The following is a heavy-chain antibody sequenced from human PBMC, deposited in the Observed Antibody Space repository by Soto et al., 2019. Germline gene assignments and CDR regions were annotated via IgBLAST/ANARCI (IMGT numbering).Heavy chain of an antibody. D-gene: IGHD6-13*01. CDR3: ATLTGIAAAGPRDYYYYYGMDV. Sequence: SETLSLTCTVSGGSISSYYWSWIRQPPGKGLEWIGYIYYSGSTNYNPSLKSRVTISVDTSKNQFSLKLSSVTAADTAVYYCATLTGIAAAGPRDYYYYYGMDVWGQGTTVTVSS. V-gene: IGHV4-59*12. CDR1: GGSISSYY. J-gene: IGHJ6*02. CDR2: IYYSGST.